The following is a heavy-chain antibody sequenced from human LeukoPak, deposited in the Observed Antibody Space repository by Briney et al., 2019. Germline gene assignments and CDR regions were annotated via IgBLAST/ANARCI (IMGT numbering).Heavy chain of an antibody. V-gene: IGHV4-4*02. CDR3: ARDPGGSYYFDY. J-gene: IGHJ4*02. CDR2: IYHSGST. D-gene: IGHD1-26*01. CDR1: GGSISTNNW. Sequence: NPSETLSLTCAVSGGSISTNNWWNWVRQPPGKGLEWIGEIYHSGSTNYNPSLKSRVTISVDTSKNQFSLKLSSVTAADTAVYYCARDPGGSYYFDYWGQGTLVTVSS.